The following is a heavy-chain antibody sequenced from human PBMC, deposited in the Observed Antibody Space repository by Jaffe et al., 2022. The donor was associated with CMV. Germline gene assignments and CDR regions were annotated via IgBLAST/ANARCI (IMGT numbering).Heavy chain of an antibody. CDR2: ISSSSSHT. D-gene: IGHD2-8*01. CDR1: GFTFSDYY. V-gene: IGHV3-11*06. Sequence: QVQLVESGGGLVKPGGSLRLSCAASGFTFSDYYMSWIRQAPGKGLEWVSYISSSSSHTNHADSVKGRFTISRDNAKNSLYLQMNSLRAEDTAVYYCARADRLHYTNPDYWGQGTLVTVSS. J-gene: IGHJ4*02. CDR3: ARADRLHYTNPDY.